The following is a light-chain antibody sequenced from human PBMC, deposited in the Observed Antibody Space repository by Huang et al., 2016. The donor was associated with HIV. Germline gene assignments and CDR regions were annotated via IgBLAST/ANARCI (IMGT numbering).Light chain of an antibody. CDR1: QDISNY. Sequence: DIQMTQSPSSLSASVGDRVTINCQASQDISNYLNWYQQKPGKVPKLLIYDASNLETGVPARFSGSVSGTDFTFTIGSLQPEDIATYYCQHFDNLALTFGGGTKVQIK. CDR2: DAS. CDR3: QHFDNLALT. V-gene: IGKV1-33*01. J-gene: IGKJ4*01.